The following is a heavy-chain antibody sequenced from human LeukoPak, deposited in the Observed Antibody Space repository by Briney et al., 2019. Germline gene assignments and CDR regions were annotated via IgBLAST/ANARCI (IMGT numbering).Heavy chain of an antibody. Sequence: SETLSLTCTVSGGSISSYYWSWIRQPPGKGLEWIGYICYSGSTNYNPSLKSRVTISVDTSKNQFSLKLSSVTAADTAVYYCARKQWELSWFDPWGQGTLVTVSS. V-gene: IGHV4-59*01. J-gene: IGHJ5*02. D-gene: IGHD1-26*01. CDR3: ARKQWELSWFDP. CDR1: GGSISSYY. CDR2: ICYSGST.